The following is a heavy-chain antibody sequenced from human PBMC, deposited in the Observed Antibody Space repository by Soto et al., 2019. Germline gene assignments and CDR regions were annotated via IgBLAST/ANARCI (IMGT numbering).Heavy chain of an antibody. D-gene: IGHD3-10*01. J-gene: IGHJ4*02. V-gene: IGHV1-69*02. CDR2: IIPILGIA. Sequence: QVQLVQSGAEVKKPGSSVKVSCKASGGTFSSYTISWVRQAPGQGLEWMGRIIPILGIANYAQKFQGRVTLTADTSTSTAYMELSSLRSEDTAVYYCARVSSYGSGSYYHPPDYWGQGTLVTVSS. CDR3: ARVSSYGSGSYYHPPDY. CDR1: GGTFSSYT.